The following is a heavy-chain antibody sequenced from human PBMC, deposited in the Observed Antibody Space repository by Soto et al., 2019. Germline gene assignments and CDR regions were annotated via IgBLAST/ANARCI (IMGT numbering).Heavy chain of an antibody. CDR1: GFTFSSYA. D-gene: IGHD3-16*01. J-gene: IGHJ4*02. CDR2: ISGSGGST. V-gene: IGHV3-23*01. Sequence: GESLKISCAASGFTFSSYAMSWVRQAPGKGLEWVSAISGSGGSTYYADSVKGRFTISRDNSKNTLYLQMNSLRAEDTAVYYCANSYYDYVWGSYEDYWGQGTLVTVSS. CDR3: ANSYYDYVWGSYEDY.